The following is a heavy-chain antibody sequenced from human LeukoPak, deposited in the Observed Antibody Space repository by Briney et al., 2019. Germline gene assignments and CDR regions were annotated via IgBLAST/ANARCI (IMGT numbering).Heavy chain of an antibody. CDR1: GFTFSSYA. CDR2: ISGSGGST. Sequence: GGSLRLSCAASGFTFSSYAMSWVRQAPGKGLEWVSAISGSGGSTYYADSVKGRFTISRDNSKNTLYLQMNSLRAEDTAVYYCAKIFRYYDFWSGYLDYWGQRTLVTVSS. J-gene: IGHJ4*02. V-gene: IGHV3-23*01. CDR3: AKIFRYYDFWSGYLDY. D-gene: IGHD3-3*01.